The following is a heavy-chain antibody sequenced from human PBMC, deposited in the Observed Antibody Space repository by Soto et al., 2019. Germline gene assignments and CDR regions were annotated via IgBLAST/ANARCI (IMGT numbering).Heavy chain of an antibody. Sequence: SETLSLTCAVSGGSISSGGYSWSWIRQPPGKGLEWIGYIYHSGSTYYNPSLKSRVTISVDRSKNQFSLKLSSVTAADTAVYYCARHPKVLRYFDWYFDYWGQGTLVTVSS. J-gene: IGHJ4*02. V-gene: IGHV4-30-2*01. CDR2: IYHSGST. CDR3: ARHPKVLRYFDWYFDY. D-gene: IGHD3-9*01. CDR1: GGSISSGGYS.